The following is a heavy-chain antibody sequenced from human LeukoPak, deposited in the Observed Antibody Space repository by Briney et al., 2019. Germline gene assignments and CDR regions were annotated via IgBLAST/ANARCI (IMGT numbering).Heavy chain of an antibody. V-gene: IGHV3-15*01. CDR2: IKSKSTSWTT. CDR3: STCTGGSCYSDY. CDR1: GFPFRNYA. J-gene: IGHJ4*02. Sequence: GSLRLSCAASGFPFRNYAMSWGRQAPGKGLEGVGRIKSKSTSWTTDFAAPVKGRFTISRDDSKNTLYLQMNSLKIEDTAVYYCSTCTGGSCYSDYWGQGTLVTVSS. D-gene: IGHD2-15*01.